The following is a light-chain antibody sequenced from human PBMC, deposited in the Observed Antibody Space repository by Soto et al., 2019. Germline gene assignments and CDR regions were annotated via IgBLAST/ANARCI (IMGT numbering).Light chain of an antibody. V-gene: IGKV1-17*01. CDR2: AAS. CDR1: QGIGND. CDR3: LRHNSYPPT. Sequence: DIQMTQSPSSLSASVGDRVTITCRASQGIGNDLGWYQPKPGKAPHRLIYAASTLQSGVPSRFSGSGSGTEFTLRIGSLQPEDFATYYCLRHNSYPPTFGQGTKVEIK. J-gene: IGKJ1*01.